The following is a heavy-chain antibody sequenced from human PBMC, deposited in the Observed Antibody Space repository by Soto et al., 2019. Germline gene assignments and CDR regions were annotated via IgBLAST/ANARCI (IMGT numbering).Heavy chain of an antibody. CDR3: AKYTAPYYEYYYMDV. Sequence: GGSLRLSCEASGFTFSNYAMTWVRQAPGKGLEWVSSIVGGGAYTYHADSVRGRFTISRDNSKSMLYLQMNSLRAEDTAVYYCAKYTAPYYEYYYMDVWGKGTTVTVSS. CDR2: IVGGGAYT. V-gene: IGHV3-23*01. D-gene: IGHD5-18*01. CDR1: GFTFSNYA. J-gene: IGHJ6*03.